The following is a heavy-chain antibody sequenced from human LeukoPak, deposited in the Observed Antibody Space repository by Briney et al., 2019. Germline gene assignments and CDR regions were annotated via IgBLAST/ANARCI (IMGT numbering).Heavy chain of an antibody. D-gene: IGHD5-18*01. Sequence: GGSLRLSCAASGFTFSSYEMNWVRQAPGKGLEWVSYISSSGSTIYYADSVKGRFTISRDNAKNSLYLQMNSLRAEDMALYYCAKDMTARYSYGTEFDYWGQGTLVTVSS. CDR2: ISSSGSTI. V-gene: IGHV3-48*03. J-gene: IGHJ4*02. CDR3: AKDMTARYSYGTEFDY. CDR1: GFTFSSYE.